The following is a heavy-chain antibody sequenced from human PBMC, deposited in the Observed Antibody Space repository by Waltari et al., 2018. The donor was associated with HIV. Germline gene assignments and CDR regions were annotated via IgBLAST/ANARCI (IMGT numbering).Heavy chain of an antibody. J-gene: IGHJ4*02. Sequence: QVQRVESGGGVVQPGRSLILSCAASGFTFSSYGLHWVRQAPGKGLDWVAVIWFDGVNKYYADSVKGRFTISRDNSKNTLYLQMNSLRAEDTAVYYCARHPTPFTGYNSFDYWGQGTLVTVSS. CDR2: IWFDGVNK. CDR3: ARHPTPFTGYNSFDY. V-gene: IGHV3-33*01. CDR1: GFTFSSYG. D-gene: IGHD5-12*01.